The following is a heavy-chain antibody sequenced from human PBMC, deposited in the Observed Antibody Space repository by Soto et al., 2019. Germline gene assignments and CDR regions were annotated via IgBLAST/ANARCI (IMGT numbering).Heavy chain of an antibody. CDR2: IYSGGST. CDR3: ARDRGETSYYFDY. V-gene: IGHV3-66*01. D-gene: IGHD7-27*01. CDR1: GFTVSSNY. Sequence: EVQLVESGGGLVQPGGSLRLSCAASGFTVSSNYMSWVRQAPGKGLEWVSVIYSGGSTYYADSVKGRFTISRDNSKNTLYLQMNSLRVEDTAVYYCARDRGETSYYFDYWGQGTLVTVSS. J-gene: IGHJ4*02.